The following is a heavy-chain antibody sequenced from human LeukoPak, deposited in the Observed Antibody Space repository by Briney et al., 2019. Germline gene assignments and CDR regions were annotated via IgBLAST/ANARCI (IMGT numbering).Heavy chain of an antibody. J-gene: IGHJ4*02. CDR1: GFTFSSYW. CDR2: ISSDRSST. Sequence: PGGSLRLSCAASGFTFSSYWMHWVRQAPGKGLVWVSRISSDRSSTSYADSVKGRFTISRDNAKNTLYLQMNSLRAEDTAAYYCARDGTYSSSSFDYWGQGTLVTVSS. D-gene: IGHD6-6*01. CDR3: ARDGTYSSSSFDY. V-gene: IGHV3-74*01.